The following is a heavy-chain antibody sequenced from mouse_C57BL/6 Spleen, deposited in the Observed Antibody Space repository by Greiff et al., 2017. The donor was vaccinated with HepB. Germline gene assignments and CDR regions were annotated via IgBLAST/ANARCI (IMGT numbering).Heavy chain of an antibody. V-gene: IGHV1-15*01. D-gene: IGHD1-1*01. CDR2: IDPETGGT. CDR3: TRRTVVAFYLDY. CDR1: GYTFTDYE. Sequence: VQLQQSGAELVRPGASVTLSCKASGYTFTDYEMHWVKQTPVHGLEWIGAIDPETGGTAYNQKFKGKAILTADKSSSTAYMELRSLTSEDSAVYYCTRRTVVAFYLDYWGQGTTLTVSS. J-gene: IGHJ2*01.